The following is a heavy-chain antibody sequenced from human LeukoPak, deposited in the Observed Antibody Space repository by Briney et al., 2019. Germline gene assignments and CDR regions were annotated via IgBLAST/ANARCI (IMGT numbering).Heavy chain of an antibody. V-gene: IGHV3-30*18. CDR2: ISYDGGNK. D-gene: IGHD3-10*01. Sequence: QPGRSLRLSCAASGFTFSSYGMHWVRQAPGKGLEWVAVISYDGGNKYYADSVKGRFTISRDNSKNTLYLQMDSLGADDTAVYYCAKDGPHYYGSGSYYNSYYGMDVWGQGTTVTVSS. J-gene: IGHJ6*02. CDR3: AKDGPHYYGSGSYYNSYYGMDV. CDR1: GFTFSSYG.